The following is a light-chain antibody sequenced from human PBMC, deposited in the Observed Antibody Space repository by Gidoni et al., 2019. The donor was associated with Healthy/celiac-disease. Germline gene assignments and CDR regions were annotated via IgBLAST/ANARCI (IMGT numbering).Light chain of an antibody. J-gene: IGKJ4*01. Sequence: DLQMTQSPSSLSASVGDRVTITCRASQRISSYLNWYQQKPGKAPKLLIYAASSVQSGVPSRCSGSGSGTYVTLTISSLQPEDFATYYWQQSYSTLTFGGGTKVEIK. CDR1: QRISSY. V-gene: IGKV1-39*01. CDR2: AAS. CDR3: QQSYSTLT.